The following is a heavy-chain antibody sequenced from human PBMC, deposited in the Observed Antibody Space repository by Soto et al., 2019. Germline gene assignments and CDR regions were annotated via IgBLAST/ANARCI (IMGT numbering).Heavy chain of an antibody. CDR1: GGSISSGGYY. Sequence: QVQLQESGPGLVKPSQTLSLTCTVSGGSISSGGYYWSWIRQHPGKGLEWIGYIYYSGSTYYNPFLKSRFSISVDTAKNQFSLKRSSVTAADTDVYYCARGRSSTSPYPTGYRGQGTLVTVSS. CDR3: ARGRSSTSPYPTGY. CDR2: IYYSGST. D-gene: IGHD2-2*01. J-gene: IGHJ4*02. V-gene: IGHV4-31*03.